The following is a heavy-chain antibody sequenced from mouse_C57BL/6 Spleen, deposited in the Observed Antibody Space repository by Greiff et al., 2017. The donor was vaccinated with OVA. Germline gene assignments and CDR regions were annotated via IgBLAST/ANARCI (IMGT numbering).Heavy chain of an antibody. CDR1: GYSFTGYY. D-gene: IGHD1-1*01. J-gene: IGHJ2*01. CDR3: ARGDYGTLFDY. V-gene: IGHV1-42*01. CDR2: INPSTGGT. Sequence: EVKLQQSGPELVKPGASVKISCKASGYSFTGYYMNWVKQSPEKSLEWIGEINPSTGGTTYNQKFKAKATLTVDKSSSTAYMQLKSLTSEDSAVYYCARGDYGTLFDYWGQGTTLTVSS.